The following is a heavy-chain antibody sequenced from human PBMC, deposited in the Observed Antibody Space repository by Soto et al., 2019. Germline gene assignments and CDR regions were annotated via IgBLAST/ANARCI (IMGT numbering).Heavy chain of an antibody. CDR2: ISSSGSTI. J-gene: IGHJ6*02. CDR1: GFTFSSYE. Sequence: EVQLVESGGGLVQPGGSLRLSCAASGFTFSSYERNWVRQAPGKGLEWVSYISSSGSTIYYADSVKGRFTISRDNAKNSLYLQMNSLRAEDTAVYYCARDPTPYYYYGLDVWGQGTTVTVSS. CDR3: ARDPTPYYYYGLDV. V-gene: IGHV3-48*03.